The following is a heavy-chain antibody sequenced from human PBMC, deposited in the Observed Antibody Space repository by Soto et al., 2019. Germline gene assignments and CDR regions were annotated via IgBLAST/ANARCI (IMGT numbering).Heavy chain of an antibody. D-gene: IGHD6-19*01. CDR1: GGSISSYY. V-gene: IGHV4-59*08. CDR2: IYSSGST. Sequence: QVQLQESGPGLVKPSETLSLTCTVSGGSISSYYWSWIRQPPGKGLEWIGYIYSSGSTNYTPSLKSRVTISVDTSKNQFSLRLSSVTAADTAVYYCASHPAVTGTAAYFDSWGQGTLVTVSS. CDR3: ASHPAVTGTAAYFDS. J-gene: IGHJ4*02.